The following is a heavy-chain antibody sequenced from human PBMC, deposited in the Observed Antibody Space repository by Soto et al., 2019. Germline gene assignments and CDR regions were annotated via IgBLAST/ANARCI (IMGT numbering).Heavy chain of an antibody. CDR2: ISYDGSNK. CDR1: GFTFSTFG. CDR3: AKAQRLCSSGVCFPSYGMDV. Sequence: QVQLVESGGGVVQPGRSLRLSCAASGFTFSTFGMHWVRQAPGKGLEWVTIISYDGSNKYYADSVQGRFTVSRDNSETMTYPXMTSLRTEDTAVYYCAKAQRLCSSGVCFPSYGMDVWGQGTTVTVSS. D-gene: IGHD2-8*01. V-gene: IGHV3-30*18. J-gene: IGHJ6*02.